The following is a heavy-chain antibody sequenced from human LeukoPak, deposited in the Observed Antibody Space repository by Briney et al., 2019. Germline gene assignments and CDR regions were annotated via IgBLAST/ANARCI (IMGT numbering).Heavy chain of an antibody. Sequence: ASVKVSCKASGYTFTGYDMHWVRQAPGQGLEWMGWINPNSGGTNYAQKFQGRVTMTRDTSISTAYMELSRLRSDDTAVYYCARTQDERYQLLRDDAFDIWGQGTMVTVSS. V-gene: IGHV1-2*02. J-gene: IGHJ3*02. CDR2: INPNSGGT. CDR1: GYTFTGYD. D-gene: IGHD2-2*01. CDR3: ARTQDERYQLLRDDAFDI.